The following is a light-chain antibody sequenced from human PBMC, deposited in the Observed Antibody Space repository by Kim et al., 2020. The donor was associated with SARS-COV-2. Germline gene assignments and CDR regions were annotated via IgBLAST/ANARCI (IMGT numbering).Light chain of an antibody. CDR1: QSVSTS. V-gene: IGKV3-11*01. CDR2: DAS. CDR3: QQRSNWPPALT. Sequence: PGERATLSCRASQSVSTSLAWYQQKPGQAPRLLIYDASNRATGVPARFSGSGSGTDFTLTISSLQSEDFAVYYCQQRSNWPPALTFGGGTKLEI. J-gene: IGKJ4*01.